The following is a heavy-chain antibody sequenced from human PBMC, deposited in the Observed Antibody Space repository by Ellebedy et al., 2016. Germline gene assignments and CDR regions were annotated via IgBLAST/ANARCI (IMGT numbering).Heavy chain of an antibody. Sequence: SETLSLTXTVSGGSVSSGSYYWSWIRQPPGKGLEWIGYIYYSGSTNYNPSLKSRVTISVDTSKNQFSLKLSSVIAADTAVYYCARVVSLGMDVWGQGATVTVSS. CDR2: IYYSGST. CDR1: GGSVSSGSYY. V-gene: IGHV4-61*01. D-gene: IGHD2/OR15-2a*01. J-gene: IGHJ6*02. CDR3: ARVVSLGMDV.